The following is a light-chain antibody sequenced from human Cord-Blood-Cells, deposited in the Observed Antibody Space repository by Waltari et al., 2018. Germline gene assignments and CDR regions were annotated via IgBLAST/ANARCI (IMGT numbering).Light chain of an antibody. CDR3: SSYTSSSTYV. J-gene: IGLJ1*01. V-gene: IGLV2-14*01. Sequence: QSALTQPASVSGSPGQSITISCTGTSSDVGGYNYFSWYQQHPGKAPKLMIYDVSNRPSGVSNRFSSSKSGNTASLTISGLQAEDEADYYCSSYTSSSTYVFGTGTKVTVL. CDR1: SSDVGGYNY. CDR2: DVS.